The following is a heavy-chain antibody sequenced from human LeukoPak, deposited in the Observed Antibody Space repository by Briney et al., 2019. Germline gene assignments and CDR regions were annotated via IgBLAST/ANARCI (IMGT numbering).Heavy chain of an antibody. Sequence: SETLSLTCTVSGGSISSYYWSWIRRPPGKGLEWIGYMYHSGSTNYNPSLKSRVTISVDTSKNQFSLKLSSVTAADTAVYYCARFRGIAAAGLKADYFDYWGQGTLVTVSS. D-gene: IGHD6-13*01. CDR2: MYHSGST. CDR1: GGSISSYY. V-gene: IGHV4-59*08. CDR3: ARFRGIAAAGLKADYFDY. J-gene: IGHJ4*02.